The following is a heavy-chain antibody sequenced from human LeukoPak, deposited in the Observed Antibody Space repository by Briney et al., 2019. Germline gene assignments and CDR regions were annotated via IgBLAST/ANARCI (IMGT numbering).Heavy chain of an antibody. CDR2: ISGSGGST. CDR1: GFTFSNYG. J-gene: IGHJ4*02. Sequence: PGGSLRLSCAASGFTFSNYGMSWVRQAPGKGLEWVSAISGSGGSTNYADSVKGRFTISRDNSKNTLYLQMNSLRAEDTAVYYCAKASAMIVVVSKYFDYWGQGTLVTVSS. CDR3: AKASAMIVVVSKYFDY. V-gene: IGHV3-23*01. D-gene: IGHD3-22*01.